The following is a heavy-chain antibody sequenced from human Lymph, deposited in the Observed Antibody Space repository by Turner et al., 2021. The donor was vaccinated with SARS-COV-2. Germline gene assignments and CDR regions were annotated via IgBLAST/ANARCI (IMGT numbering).Heavy chain of an antibody. J-gene: IGHJ6*02. V-gene: IGHV1-2*02. CDR2: INPNSGGT. D-gene: IGHD3-3*01. CDR3: ARDVERYNDFWSGYSGGYGLDV. CDR1: GYTFTGYY. Sequence: QVQLVQSGAEVKKPGASVKVSCKASGYTFTGYYMNWVRQAPGQGLEWMGWINPNSGGTTYAQKFQGRVTMTRDTSISTAYMELSRLRSDDTAVYYCARDVERYNDFWSGYSGGYGLDVWGQGTTVTVSS.